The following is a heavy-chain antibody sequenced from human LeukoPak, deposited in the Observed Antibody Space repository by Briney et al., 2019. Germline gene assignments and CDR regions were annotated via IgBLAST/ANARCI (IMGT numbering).Heavy chain of an antibody. CDR3: ARRSFDI. CDR2: IYHSGST. V-gene: IGHV4-38-2*01. Sequence: SETLSLTCAVSGYSISSGYYWGWIRQPPGKGLEWIGSIYHSGSTYYNPSLKSRVTVSVDTSKNQFSLKLGSVTAADTAVYYCARRSFDIWGQGTMVTVSS. J-gene: IGHJ3*02. CDR1: GYSISSGYY.